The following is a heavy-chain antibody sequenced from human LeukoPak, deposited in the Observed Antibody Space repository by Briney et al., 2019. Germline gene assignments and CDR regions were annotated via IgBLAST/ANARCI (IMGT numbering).Heavy chain of an antibody. J-gene: IGHJ4*02. CDR2: INVGNGNT. Sequence: ASVKVSSKASGYTFTTYAMHWVRQAPGQRLEWMGWINVGNGNTKYSQKFQGRVTITRDTSASTAYMELSSLRSEDTAMYYCARYNSNWYGYWGQGTLVTVSS. D-gene: IGHD6-13*01. CDR1: GYTFTTYA. V-gene: IGHV1-3*01. CDR3: ARYNSNWYGY.